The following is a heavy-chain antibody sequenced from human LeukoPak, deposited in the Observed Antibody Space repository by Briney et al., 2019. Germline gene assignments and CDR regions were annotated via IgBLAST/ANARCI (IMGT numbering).Heavy chain of an antibody. CDR3: AKDSRLEY. J-gene: IGHJ4*02. CDR1: GFTFSRAA. CDR2: ISGSVGST. V-gene: IGHV3-23*01. D-gene: IGHD1-1*01. Sequence: RGSLRLSCAASGFTFSRAAMSWVPEAPGKGLEWGSAISGSVGSTYYADSVKGRFTISRDNSKNTLHLQMNSLRAEDTAVYFCAKDSRLEYCGQGTLVTVSS.